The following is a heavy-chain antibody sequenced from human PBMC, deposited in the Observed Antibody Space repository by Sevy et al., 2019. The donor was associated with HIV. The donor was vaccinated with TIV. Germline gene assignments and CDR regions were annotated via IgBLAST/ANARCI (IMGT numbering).Heavy chain of an antibody. CDR3: ARDSARVIVPTAGFDS. J-gene: IGHJ5*01. V-gene: IGHV3-33*01. CDR1: GFTFRSFS. D-gene: IGHD1-1*01. CDR2: IWYDGRTK. Sequence: GGSLRLSCSASGFTFRSFSMHWARQAPGKGLEWVAAIWYDGRTKQYADSVKGRFTISRDNSKNMLSLEMNSLRAEDTGLYFCARDSARVIVPTAGFDSWGQGTVVTVSS.